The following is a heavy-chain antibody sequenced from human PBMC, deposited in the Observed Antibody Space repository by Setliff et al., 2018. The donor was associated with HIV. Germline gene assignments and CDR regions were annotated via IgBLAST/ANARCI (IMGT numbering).Heavy chain of an antibody. J-gene: IGHJ6*03. CDR1: GGTFSSQA. V-gene: IGHV1-69*13. CDR3: ARAYYDILTGYASPRYYYYYMDV. D-gene: IGHD3-9*01. Sequence: SVKVSCKASGGTFSSQAINWVRQAPGQGLEWMGGIIPIFGTPNYAQKFQGRVTITAEDESTSTAYMELSSLRSEATVVYYCARAYYDILTGYASPRYYYYYMDVWGKGTTVTVSS. CDR2: IIPIFGTP.